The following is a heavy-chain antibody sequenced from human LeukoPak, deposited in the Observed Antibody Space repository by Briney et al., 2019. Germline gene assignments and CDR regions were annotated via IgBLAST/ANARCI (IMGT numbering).Heavy chain of an antibody. J-gene: IGHJ5*02. CDR1: GYSISSGYY. CDR3: ARMSGYCSGDSCYGNNWFDP. Sequence: ASETLSLTCNVSGYSISSGYYWSWIRQPPGKGLEWFGSIYHSGYTFYNPSLKSRVTMSVDTSKNQFSLKLNSVTAADTAVYYCARMSGYCSGDSCYGNNWFDPWGQGTLVTVSS. D-gene: IGHD2-15*01. V-gene: IGHV4-38-2*02. CDR2: IYHSGYT.